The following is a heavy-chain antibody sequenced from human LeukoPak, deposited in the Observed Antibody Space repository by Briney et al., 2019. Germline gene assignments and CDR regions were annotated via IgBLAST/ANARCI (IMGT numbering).Heavy chain of an antibody. CDR2: ISWNSGSI. Sequence: SSGGYYWSWIRQHPGKGLEWVSGISWNSGSIDYADSVKGRFTISRDNAKNSLYLQMNSLRAEDTALYYCAKDTYYGSGSYPGLGYWGQGTLVTVSS. V-gene: IGHV3-9*01. D-gene: IGHD3-10*01. CDR1: SSGGYY. CDR3: AKDTYYGSGSYPGLGY. J-gene: IGHJ4*02.